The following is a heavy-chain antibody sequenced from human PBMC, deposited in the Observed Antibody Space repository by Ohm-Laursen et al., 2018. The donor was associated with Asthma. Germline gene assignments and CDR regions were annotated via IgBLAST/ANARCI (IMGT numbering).Heavy chain of an antibody. V-gene: IGHV3-21*01. J-gene: IGHJ1*01. Sequence: SLRLSYAAYGYTFSRYSIHWVRQIPGKGLEWVASISTASSFIYYADSVRGRFTTSRDNARNSVYLQMNSLRAEDTALYYCARIGPEWELPGREYSLHHWGEGTLVTVSS. CDR1: GYTFSRYS. CDR2: ISTASSFI. CDR3: ARIGPEWELPGREYSLHH. D-gene: IGHD1-26*01.